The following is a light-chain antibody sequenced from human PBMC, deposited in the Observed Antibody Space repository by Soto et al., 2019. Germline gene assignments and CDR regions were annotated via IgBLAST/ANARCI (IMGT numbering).Light chain of an antibody. Sequence: DIQMTQSPSSLSASVGDRVTITCRSRQSISSYLNWYQQKPGKAPQLLIYAASSLQSGVPSRFSGSGSCTDFTLTISSLQPEDFATDYCQQSYSTPLVTFGQGTKLEIK. CDR3: QQSYSTPLVT. V-gene: IGKV1-39*01. CDR2: AAS. CDR1: QSISSY. J-gene: IGKJ2*01.